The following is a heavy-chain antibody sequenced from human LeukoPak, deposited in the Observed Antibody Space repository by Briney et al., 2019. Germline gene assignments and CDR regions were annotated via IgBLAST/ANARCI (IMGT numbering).Heavy chain of an antibody. CDR2: ISSSSSTI. D-gene: IGHD3-10*02. CDR3: AGYYYVSFDP. V-gene: IGHV3-48*01. CDR1: GFTFSSYS. Sequence: PGGSLRRSCAASGFTFSSYSMNWVRQAPGKGLEGVSYISSSSSTIDYADSVKGRFTISRDNAKKSLYLQMNSLRAEDTAVYYCAGYYYVSFDPWGQGILVTVSS. J-gene: IGHJ5*02.